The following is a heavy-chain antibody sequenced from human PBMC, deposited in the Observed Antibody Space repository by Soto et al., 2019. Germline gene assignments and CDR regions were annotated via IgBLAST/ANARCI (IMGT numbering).Heavy chain of an antibody. CDR3: ATQDCSGAACSPPG. J-gene: IGHJ4*02. V-gene: IGHV3-23*01. CDR2: IISDTART. Sequence: EVQLLESGGGLVQPGGSLRLSYAASGFPFGRSAMSWVRQAPGMGLEWVSTIISDTARTHYADSVKGRFTISRDSSKNTMFLQMNSLRAPDTAVYYCATQDCSGAACSPPGWGQGTLVTVSS. CDR1: GFPFGRSA. D-gene: IGHD2-15*01.